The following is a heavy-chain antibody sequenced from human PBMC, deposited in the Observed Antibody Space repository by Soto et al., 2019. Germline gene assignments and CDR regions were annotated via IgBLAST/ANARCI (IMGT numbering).Heavy chain of an antibody. CDR2: ISAYNGNT. D-gene: IGHD5-12*01. Sequence: SVKVSCKASGYTFTSYGISWVRQAPGQGLEWMGWISAYNGNTNYAQKLQGRVTMTTDTSTSTAYMELRSLRSDDTAVYYCARAYSGYDRYYGMDVWGQGTTVTVSS. CDR3: ARAYSGYDRYYGMDV. V-gene: IGHV1-18*01. J-gene: IGHJ6*02. CDR1: GYTFTSYG.